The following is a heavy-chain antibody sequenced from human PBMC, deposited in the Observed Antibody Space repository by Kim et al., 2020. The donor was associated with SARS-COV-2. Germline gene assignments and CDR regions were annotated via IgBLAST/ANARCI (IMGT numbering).Heavy chain of an antibody. CDR3: AGGQDVDSGRYGGMDV. V-gene: IGHV4-34*01. D-gene: IGHD3-10*01. J-gene: IGHJ6*02. CDR1: GGSFNDYY. Sequence: SETLSLICAAYGGSFNDYYWSWIRQAPGKGLEWIGEINHSGSTNYNTSLKSRVTISVDTSKNKFSQQLSTVTAADTAVYYCAGGQDVDSGRYGGMDVWGQGTTVTVSS. CDR2: INHSGST.